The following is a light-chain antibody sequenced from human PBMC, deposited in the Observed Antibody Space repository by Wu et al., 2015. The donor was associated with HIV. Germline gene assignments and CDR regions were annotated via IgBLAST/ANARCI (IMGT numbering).Light chain of an antibody. J-gene: IGKJ4*01. CDR3: QHYNNLPLT. Sequence: EIVLTQSPDTLSLSPGERATLSCRASQSVSRYLAWYQQKPGQAPSLLIFGVSNRATGVPARFSGSGSGTEFTLTISSLQSEDFAVYFCQHYNNLPLTFGGGTKVEIK. V-gene: IGKV3-15*01. CDR2: GVS. CDR1: QSVSRY.